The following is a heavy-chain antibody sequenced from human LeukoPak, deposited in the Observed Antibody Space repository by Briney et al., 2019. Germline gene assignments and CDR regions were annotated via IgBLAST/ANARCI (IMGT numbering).Heavy chain of an antibody. CDR3: ARVYCSGGSCYVFWFDP. CDR1: GGSFSGYY. J-gene: IGHJ5*02. CDR2: INHSGST. Sequence: PSETLSLTCAVYGGSFSGYYWSWIRQPPGMGLEWIGEINHSGSTNYNPSLRSRVTISVDTSKNQFSLKLSSVTAADTAVYYCARVYCSGGSCYVFWFDPWGQGTLVTVSS. D-gene: IGHD2-15*01. V-gene: IGHV4-34*01.